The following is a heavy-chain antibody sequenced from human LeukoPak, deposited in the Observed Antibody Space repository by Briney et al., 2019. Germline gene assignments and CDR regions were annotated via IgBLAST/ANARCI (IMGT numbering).Heavy chain of an antibody. Sequence: GGSLRLSCAASGFTFSDYYMSWVRQAPGKGLEWVSYISSSGSTTYYADSVKGRFTISRDNSKNTLYLQMNSLSAEDTAVYYCAKDKKWDYYFDYWGQGTLVTVSS. J-gene: IGHJ4*02. CDR2: ISSSGSTT. D-gene: IGHD1-26*01. V-gene: IGHV3-11*01. CDR3: AKDKKWDYYFDY. CDR1: GFTFSDYY.